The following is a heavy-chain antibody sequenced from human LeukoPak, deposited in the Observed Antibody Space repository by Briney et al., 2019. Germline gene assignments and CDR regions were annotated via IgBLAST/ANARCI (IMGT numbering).Heavy chain of an antibody. D-gene: IGHD5-12*01. J-gene: IGHJ6*03. CDR3: ARATLLTSYHYYYYMDV. CDR1: GFTFSSYS. V-gene: IGHV3-21*01. Sequence: GGSLRLSCAASGFTFSSYSMNWVRQAPGKGLEWVSSISSSSYIYYADSVKGRFTISRDNAKNSLYLQMNSLRAEDTAVYYCARATLLTSYHYYYYMDVWGKGPRSPSP. CDR2: ISSSSYI.